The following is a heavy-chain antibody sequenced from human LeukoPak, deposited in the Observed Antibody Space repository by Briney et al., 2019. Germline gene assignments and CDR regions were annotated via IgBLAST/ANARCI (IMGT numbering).Heavy chain of an antibody. J-gene: IGHJ4*02. V-gene: IGHV3-9*01. D-gene: IGHD4-17*01. Sequence: PGGSLRLSCAASGFTFGDYAMHWVRQAPGKGLEWVSGISWNSGSIGYADSVKGRFTISRDNAKNSLYLQMNSLRAEDTALYYCAKDIGVSWDYGDPKAFDYWGQGTLVTVSS. CDR1: GFTFGDYA. CDR2: ISWNSGSI. CDR3: AKDIGVSWDYGDPKAFDY.